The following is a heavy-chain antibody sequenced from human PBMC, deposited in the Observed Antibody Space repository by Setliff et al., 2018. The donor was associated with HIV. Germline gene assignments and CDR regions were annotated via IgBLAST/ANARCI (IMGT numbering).Heavy chain of an antibody. Sequence: SETLSLTCSVSGGSITSHYWTWIRQPPGKGLEWIGVISYTGSPHYNPSLKSRVTMSLDTSKNQFSLKLSSVTAADTAMYYCARVGAFGVGGWFDPWGQGSLVTVSS. CDR1: GGSITSHY. CDR3: ARVGAFGVGGWFDP. D-gene: IGHD3-3*01. V-gene: IGHV4-59*11. CDR2: ISYTGSP. J-gene: IGHJ5*02.